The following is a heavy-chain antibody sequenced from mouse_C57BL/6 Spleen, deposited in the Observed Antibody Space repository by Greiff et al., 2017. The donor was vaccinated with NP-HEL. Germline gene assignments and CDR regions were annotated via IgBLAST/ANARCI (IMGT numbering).Heavy chain of an antibody. Sequence: QVHVKQSGAELVKPGASVKISCKASGYAFSSYWMNWVKQRPGKGLEWIGQIYPGDGDTNYNGKFKGKATLTADKSSSTAYMQLSSLTSEDSAVYYCARDYYGSPGFAYWGQGTLVTVSA. CDR1: GYAFSSYW. CDR3: ARDYYGSPGFAY. D-gene: IGHD1-1*01. V-gene: IGHV1-80*01. CDR2: IYPGDGDT. J-gene: IGHJ3*01.